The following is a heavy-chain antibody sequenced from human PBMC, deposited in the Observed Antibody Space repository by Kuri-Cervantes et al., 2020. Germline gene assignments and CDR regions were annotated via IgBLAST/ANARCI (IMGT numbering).Heavy chain of an antibody. CDR2: IWNDGSNE. CDR3: ASGGTMIVMGY. V-gene: IGHV3-33*01. J-gene: IGHJ4*02. Sequence: GESLKISCAASGFTFSNYGLSWVRQAPGKGLEWVAVIWNDGSNEFYADSVRGRFTISRDNSNNMLFLQMNSLRAEDTAVYYCASGGTMIVMGYWGQGTLVTVSS. CDR1: GFTFSNYG. D-gene: IGHD3-22*01.